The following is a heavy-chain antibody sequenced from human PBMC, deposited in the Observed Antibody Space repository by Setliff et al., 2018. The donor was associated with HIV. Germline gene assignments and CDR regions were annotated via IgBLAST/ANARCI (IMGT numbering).Heavy chain of an antibody. D-gene: IGHD3-16*02. CDR3: ARLVGYYRSDNANYYYMDV. CDR1: DGSISSTNHY. V-gene: IGHV4-39*02. J-gene: IGHJ6*03. Sequence: PSETLSLTCTVSDGSISSTNHYWGWIRQSPGKRLEWIGTVHYSGSTYYSPSLKSRLTISVDTSTNHFSLKLSSVAAADTAVYYCARLVGYYRSDNANYYYMDVWGKGTTVTVSS. CDR2: VHYSGST.